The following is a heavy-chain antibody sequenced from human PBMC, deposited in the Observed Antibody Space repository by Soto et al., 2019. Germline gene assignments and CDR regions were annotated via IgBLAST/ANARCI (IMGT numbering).Heavy chain of an antibody. J-gene: IGHJ4*02. CDR3: ARVMVLGTSIDY. Sequence: SETLSLTCTVSGGSISSGDYYWSWIRQHPGKGLEWIGHIYYGGSTYYNPSLKSRVTISVDTSKNQFSLKLSSVTAADTAVYYCARVMVLGTSIDYWGQGTLVTVSS. CDR2: IYYGGST. D-gene: IGHD3-16*01. V-gene: IGHV4-31*03. CDR1: GGSISSGDYY.